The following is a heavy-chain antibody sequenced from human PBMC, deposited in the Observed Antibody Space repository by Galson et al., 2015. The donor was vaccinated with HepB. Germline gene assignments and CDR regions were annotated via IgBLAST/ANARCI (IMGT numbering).Heavy chain of an antibody. CDR3: AKDQKQWLAFDY. D-gene: IGHD6-19*01. CDR1: GFTFSSYA. Sequence: SLRLSCAASGFTFSSYAMSWVRQAPGKGLEWVSAISGSGGSTYYADSVKGRFTISRDNSKNTLYLQMNSLRAEDTAVYYCAKDQKQWLAFDYWGQGTLVTVSS. J-gene: IGHJ4*02. CDR2: ISGSGGST. V-gene: IGHV3-23*01.